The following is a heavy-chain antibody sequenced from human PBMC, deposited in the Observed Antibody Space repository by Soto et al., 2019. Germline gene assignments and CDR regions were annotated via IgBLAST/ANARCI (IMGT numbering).Heavy chain of an antibody. V-gene: IGHV3-21*01. Sequence: EVQLVESGGGLVKPGGSLRLSCAASGFTFSTYSMNWVRQAPGKGLEWISYISSSSTYKYYADSVKGRFTISRDNAKNSLYLQMNSLRAEDTAVYYCLIAVAGSFAPDYWGQGTLVTVSS. CDR2: ISSSSTYK. D-gene: IGHD6-19*01. J-gene: IGHJ4*02. CDR3: LIAVAGSFAPDY. CDR1: GFTFSTYS.